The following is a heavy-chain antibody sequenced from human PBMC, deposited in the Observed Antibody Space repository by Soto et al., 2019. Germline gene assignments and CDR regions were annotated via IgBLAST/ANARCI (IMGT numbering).Heavy chain of an antibody. J-gene: IGHJ4*02. Sequence: PGGSLRLSCEASGFTFSSYSMNWVRHAPGKGLEWVSYITNDSGIKSYADSVKGRFAISRDNAEKSVYLQMNSLRDEDTAVYYCARVYSSGWYFYYWGQGTLVTVSS. V-gene: IGHV3-48*02. CDR3: ARVYSSGWYFYY. D-gene: IGHD6-19*01. CDR1: GFTFSSYS. CDR2: ITNDSGIK.